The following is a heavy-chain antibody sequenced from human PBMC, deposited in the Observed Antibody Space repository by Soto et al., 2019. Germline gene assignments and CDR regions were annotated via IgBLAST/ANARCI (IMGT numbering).Heavy chain of an antibody. V-gene: IGHV3-33*01. Sequence: PGGSLRLSCAASGFTFSSYGMHWVRQAPGKGLEWVAVIWYDGSNKYYADSVKGRFTISRDNSKNTLYLQMNSLRAEDTAVYYCATPFTIFGAFQFWGQGTLVTVS. CDR2: IWYDGSNK. CDR1: GFTFSSYG. J-gene: IGHJ1*01. D-gene: IGHD3-3*01. CDR3: ATPFTIFGAFQF.